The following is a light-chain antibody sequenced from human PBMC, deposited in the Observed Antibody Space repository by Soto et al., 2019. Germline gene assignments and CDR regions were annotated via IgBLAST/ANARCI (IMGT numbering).Light chain of an antibody. V-gene: IGKV3-11*01. Sequence: IVLTQSPGTLSLSPGERATLSCRASQRVDNYLAWFQQKPGQAPRLLIYDASNRATGIPDRFSGSGSGTDFTLTINSLEPEDFALYYCQQRGEWPITFGQGTRLEIK. CDR3: QQRGEWPIT. J-gene: IGKJ5*01. CDR1: QRVDNY. CDR2: DAS.